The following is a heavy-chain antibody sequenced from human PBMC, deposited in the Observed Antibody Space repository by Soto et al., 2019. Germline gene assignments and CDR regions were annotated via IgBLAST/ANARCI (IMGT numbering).Heavy chain of an antibody. Sequence: SETLSLTCAVSGVSIISNYWWAWIRQSPGEGLVWIGSIYHNCTTYYNTSLESRVIISLDTSESRFALRLTAETAADSDVYYGAKGDFAFPYYYYAMGVWGQGXTVTVYS. CDR2: IYHNCTT. D-gene: IGHD3-10*01. V-gene: IGHV4-38-2*01. J-gene: IGHJ6*02. CDR1: GVSIISNYW. CDR3: AKGDFAFPYYYYAMGV.